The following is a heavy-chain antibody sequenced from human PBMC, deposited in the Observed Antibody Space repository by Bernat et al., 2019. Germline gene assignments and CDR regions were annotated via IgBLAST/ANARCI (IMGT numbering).Heavy chain of an antibody. D-gene: IGHD3-22*01. CDR2: IWYDGSNK. Sequence: QVQLVESGGGVVQPGRSLRLSCAASGFTFSSYGMHWVRQAPGKGLEWVAVIWYDGSNKYYADSVKGRFTISRDNSKNTLYLQMNSLRAEDTAVYYCARDPRAHLYYYDSSGYYYWGQGTLVTVSS. CDR1: GFTFSSYG. CDR3: ARDPRAHLYYYDSSGYYY. V-gene: IGHV3-33*01. J-gene: IGHJ4*02.